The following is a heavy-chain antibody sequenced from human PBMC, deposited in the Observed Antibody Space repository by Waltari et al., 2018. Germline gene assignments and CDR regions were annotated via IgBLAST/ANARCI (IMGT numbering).Heavy chain of an antibody. CDR2: INHSGST. J-gene: IGHJ3*02. V-gene: IGHV4-34*01. Sequence: QGQLQQWGAGRLKPSEARSLTCAVYGGSFSGYYWSWIRPPPGKGLEWIGEINHSGSTNYNPSLKSRVPISVDTSKNQFSLKLSSVTAADTAVYYCARAIVVADDAFDIWGQGTMVTVSS. CDR1: GGSFSGYY. CDR3: ARAIVVADDAFDI. D-gene: IGHD3-22*01.